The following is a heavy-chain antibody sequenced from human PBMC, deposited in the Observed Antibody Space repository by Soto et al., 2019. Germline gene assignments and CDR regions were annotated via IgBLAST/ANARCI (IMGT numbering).Heavy chain of an antibody. V-gene: IGHV4-31*03. D-gene: IGHD2-21*01. Sequence: QVQLQESGPGLVKPSETLSLTCNVSGGSISSDGYYWIRIRQRAGKDLEWIVYYYYIGSTYYTPSVESRMTTSTDTSKNEFSPKLSAVTAAGPAVYECARSIAPWGQGTLVTVSS. CDR1: GGSISSDGYY. CDR3: ARSIAP. CDR2: YYYIGST. J-gene: IGHJ5*02.